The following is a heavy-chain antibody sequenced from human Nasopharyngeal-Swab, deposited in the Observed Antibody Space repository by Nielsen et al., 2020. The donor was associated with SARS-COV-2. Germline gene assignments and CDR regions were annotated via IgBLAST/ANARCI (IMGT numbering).Heavy chain of an antibody. D-gene: IGHD3-22*01. CDR1: GFTFSSYD. J-gene: IGHJ6*02. Sequence: GESLKISCAASGFTFSSYDMHWVSQATGKGLEWVSAIGTAGDTYYPGSVKGRFTISRENAKNSLYLQMNSLRAGDTAVYYCARGYYYDSSGYRPRGMDVWGQGTTVTVAS. CDR2: IGTAGDT. CDR3: ARGYYYDSSGYRPRGMDV. V-gene: IGHV3-13*01.